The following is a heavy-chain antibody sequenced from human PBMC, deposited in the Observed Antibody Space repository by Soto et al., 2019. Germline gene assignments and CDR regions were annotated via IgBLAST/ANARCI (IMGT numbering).Heavy chain of an antibody. J-gene: IGHJ6*02. CDR3: ARVRLTHSYYYYGMDV. CDR2: ISSSSSYI. CDR1: GFTFSSYS. V-gene: IGHV3-21*01. D-gene: IGHD2-21*02. Sequence: PGGSLRLSCAASGFTFSSYSMNWVRQAPGKGLEWVSSISSSSSYIYYADSVKGRFTISRDNAKNSLYLQMNSLRAEDTAVYYCARVRLTHSYYYYGMDVWGQGTTVTVSS.